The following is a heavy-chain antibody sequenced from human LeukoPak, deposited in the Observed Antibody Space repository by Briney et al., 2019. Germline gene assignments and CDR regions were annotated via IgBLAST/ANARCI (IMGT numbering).Heavy chain of an antibody. V-gene: IGHV4-59*01. CDR2: FHNSRTT. Sequence: SETLSLTCTVSGGSISGYSWTWIRQPPGQGLEWIGYFHNSRTTSYNPSLTGRVIISVDTAMDQISLKLNSVTAADTAVYYCARGHLGLSPWGQGTLATVSS. J-gene: IGHJ5*02. CDR3: ARGHLGLSP. D-gene: IGHD3-10*01. CDR1: GGSISGYS.